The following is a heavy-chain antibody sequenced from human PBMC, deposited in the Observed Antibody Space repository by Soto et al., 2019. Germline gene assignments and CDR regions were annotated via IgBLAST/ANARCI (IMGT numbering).Heavy chain of an antibody. CDR3: ARDHHRYSGYDYVDY. CDR2: ISSSSSYT. Sequence: QVQLVESGGGLVKPGGSLRLSCAASGFTFSDYYMSWIRQAPGKGLEWVSYISSSSSYTNYAVTVKGRFTISRDNAKNSLYLQMNCLRADDTAVYYCARDHHRYSGYDYVDYWGQGTLVTVSS. CDR1: GFTFSDYY. V-gene: IGHV3-11*05. J-gene: IGHJ4*02. D-gene: IGHD5-12*01.